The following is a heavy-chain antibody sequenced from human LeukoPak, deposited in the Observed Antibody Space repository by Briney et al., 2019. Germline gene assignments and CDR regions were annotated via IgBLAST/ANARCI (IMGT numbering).Heavy chain of an antibody. CDR1: GFTFDDYA. Sequence: GGSLRLSCAASGFTFDDYAMHWVRHAPGKGLEWVSGISWNSGSIGYADSVKGRFTISRDNAKNSLYLQMNSLRAEDTALYYCAKGYAFRTYYDFWSGYPLADAFDIWGQGTMVTVSS. D-gene: IGHD3-3*01. CDR2: ISWNSGSI. CDR3: AKGYAFRTYYDFWSGYPLADAFDI. V-gene: IGHV3-9*01. J-gene: IGHJ3*02.